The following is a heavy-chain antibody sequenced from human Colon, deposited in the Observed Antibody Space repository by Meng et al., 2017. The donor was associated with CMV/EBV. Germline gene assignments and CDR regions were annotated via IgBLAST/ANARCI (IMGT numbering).Heavy chain of an antibody. CDR2: IYYSGST. CDR3: ARDADLPDSSSWYGVAYYYYGMDV. J-gene: IGHJ6*02. CDR1: DGSISSSSYY. D-gene: IGHD6-13*01. V-gene: IGHV4-39*07. Sequence: GSLRLSCIVSDGSISSSSYYWGWIRQPPGKGLEWIASIYYSGSTYYNPSLKSRVTISIDTSKNQFSLKLSSVTAADTAVYYCARDADLPDSSSWYGVAYYYYGMDVWGQGTTVTVSS.